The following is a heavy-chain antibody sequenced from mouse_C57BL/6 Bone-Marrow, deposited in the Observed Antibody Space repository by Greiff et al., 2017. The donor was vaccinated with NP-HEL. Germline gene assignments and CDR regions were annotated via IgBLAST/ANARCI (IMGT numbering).Heavy chain of an antibody. J-gene: IGHJ1*03. V-gene: IGHV5-17*01. D-gene: IGHD2-4*01. Sequence: LVVESGGGLVKPGGSLKLSCAASGFTFSDYGMHWVRQAPEKGLEWVAYISSGSSTIYYADTVKGRFTISRDNAKNTLFLQMTSLRSEDTAMYYCARERIYYDYDEDYWYFDVWGTGTTVTVSS. CDR3: ARERIYYDYDEDYWYFDV. CDR1: GFTFSDYG. CDR2: ISSGSSTI.